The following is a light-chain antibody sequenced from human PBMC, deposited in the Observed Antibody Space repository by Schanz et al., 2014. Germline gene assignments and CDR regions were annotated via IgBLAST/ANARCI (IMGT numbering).Light chain of an antibody. CDR1: QSVSRN. CDR2: DAS. Sequence: VMTQSPATLSVSPGESATLSCRASQSVSRNLAWFQQKPGQAPRLLIYDASNRATGIPDRFSGSGSGTDFTLTISRLEPEDFAVYYCQQYGSSLTFGQGTRLEIK. J-gene: IGKJ5*01. V-gene: IGKV3-20*01. CDR3: QQYGSSLT.